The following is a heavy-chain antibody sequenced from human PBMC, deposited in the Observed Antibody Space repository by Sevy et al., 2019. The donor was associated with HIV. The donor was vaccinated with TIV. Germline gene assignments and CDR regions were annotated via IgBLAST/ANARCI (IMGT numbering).Heavy chain of an antibody. J-gene: IGHJ4*02. CDR2: ISSSSTYI. Sequence: GGSLRLSCAVSGFTFSSYSMNWVRQAPGKGLEWVSSISSSSTYIYYADSVKGRFTISRDNAKNSLYLQMNSLRAEDTAVYYCARQSKYYGNSGYYPYFDYWGQGTLVTVSS. V-gene: IGHV3-21*01. D-gene: IGHD3-22*01. CDR3: ARQSKYYGNSGYYPYFDY. CDR1: GFTFSSYS.